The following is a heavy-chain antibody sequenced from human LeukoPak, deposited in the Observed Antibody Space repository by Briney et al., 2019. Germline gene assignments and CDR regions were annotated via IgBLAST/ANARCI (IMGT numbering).Heavy chain of an antibody. CDR2: IRYDGSNK. V-gene: IGHV3-30*02. J-gene: IGHJ3*02. CDR1: GFTFSSYG. CDR3: AKVRVGATRDAFDI. D-gene: IGHD1-26*01. Sequence: GGSLRLSCAASGFTFSSYGMHWVRQAPGKGLGWVAFIRYDGSNKYYADSVKGRFTISRDNSKNTLYLQMNSLRAEDTAVYYCAKVRVGATRDAFDIWGQGTMVTVSS.